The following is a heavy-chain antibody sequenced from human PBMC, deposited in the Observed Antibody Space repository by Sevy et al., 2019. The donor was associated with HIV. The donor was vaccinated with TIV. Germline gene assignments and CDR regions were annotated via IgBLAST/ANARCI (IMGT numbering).Heavy chain of an antibody. CDR1: GFTFITYD. V-gene: IGHV3-13*01. Sequence: GGSLRLSCAASGFTFITYDMHWVRHVTGKGLEWVSGVGPAGDTFYPGTVKGRFTISRENAKNSLYLQMNNLRAGDTAMYYCTRSGGYSDYGMDVWGQGTTVTVSS. D-gene: IGHD5-12*01. CDR2: VGPAGDT. CDR3: TRSGGYSDYGMDV. J-gene: IGHJ6*02.